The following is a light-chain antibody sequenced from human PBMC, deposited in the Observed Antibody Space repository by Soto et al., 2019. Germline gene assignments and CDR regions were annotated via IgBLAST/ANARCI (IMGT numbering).Light chain of an antibody. CDR2: GAS. V-gene: IGKV3-15*01. Sequence: EILMTQSPATLSVSPGERATLSCRASQSVSSNLAWYQQKPGQAPRLLIYGASTRATGIPARFSGSGSGTEFTLTISSLQSEDFAVYYCQQYNNLPRTFGQGTMVDI. CDR1: QSVSSN. CDR3: QQYNNLPRT. J-gene: IGKJ1*01.